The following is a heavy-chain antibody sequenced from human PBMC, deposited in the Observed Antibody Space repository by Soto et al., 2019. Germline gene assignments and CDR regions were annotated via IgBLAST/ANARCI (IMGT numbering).Heavy chain of an antibody. CDR3: ARSVSTIAARPDY. CDR1: GYTFTSYG. J-gene: IGHJ4*02. D-gene: IGHD6-6*01. Sequence: GASVKVSCKASGYTFTSYGISWVRQAPGQGLEWMGWISAYNGNTNYAQKFQGRVTMTRGTSISTAYMELSRLRSDDTAVYYCARSVSTIAARPDYWGQGTLVTVSS. V-gene: IGHV1-18*04. CDR2: ISAYNGNT.